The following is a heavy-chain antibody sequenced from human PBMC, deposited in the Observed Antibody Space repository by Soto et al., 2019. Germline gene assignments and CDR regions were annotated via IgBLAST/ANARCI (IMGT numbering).Heavy chain of an antibody. Sequence: QVQLVESGGGVVQPGRSLRLSCAASGFTFSSCAMHWVRQAPGKGLEWVALISYDGSNKYYAVSVKGRFTISRDNSKNPLYLQMNSLRAEDTAVYYCARDKRDLRFLEWSYYFDYWGQGTLVTVSS. CDR1: GFTFSSCA. V-gene: IGHV3-30-3*01. J-gene: IGHJ4*02. D-gene: IGHD3-3*01. CDR3: ARDKRDLRFLEWSYYFDY. CDR2: ISYDGSNK.